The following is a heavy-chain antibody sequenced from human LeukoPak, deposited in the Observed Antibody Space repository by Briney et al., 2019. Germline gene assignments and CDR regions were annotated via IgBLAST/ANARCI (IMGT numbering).Heavy chain of an antibody. CDR1: GFTFSSYW. CDR2: INSDGSST. Sequence: GGSLRLSCAASGFTFSSYWMHWVRQAPGKGLVWVSRINSDGSSTSYADSVKGRFTISRDNAKNTLYLQMNSLRAEDTAVYYCARDGKGSGILDAFDIWGQGTMVTVSS. D-gene: IGHD3-10*01. CDR3: ARDGKGSGILDAFDI. V-gene: IGHV3-74*01. J-gene: IGHJ3*02.